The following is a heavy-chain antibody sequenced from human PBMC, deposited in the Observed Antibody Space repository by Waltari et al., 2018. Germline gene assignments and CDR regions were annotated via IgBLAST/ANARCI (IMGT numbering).Heavy chain of an antibody. CDR1: EFTFSPYW. Sequence: ETHLVASGGGLVQPGGSLRLPCVVSEFTFSPYWMTWVRQAPGRGLEWVANINHAGSETNYVDSVKGRFTISRDNARNSLYLQMNSLRAEDTAVYYCATYRWLGFWGQGTLVTVSS. CDR2: INHAGSET. CDR3: ATYRWLGF. V-gene: IGHV3-7*03. D-gene: IGHD3-10*01. J-gene: IGHJ4*02.